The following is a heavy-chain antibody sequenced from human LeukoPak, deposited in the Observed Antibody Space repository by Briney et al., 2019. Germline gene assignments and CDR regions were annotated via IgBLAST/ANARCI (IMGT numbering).Heavy chain of an antibody. Sequence: GGSLRLSCAASGFTFSNYAMSWVRQAPGKGLEWVSAISGSGASTYFADSVKGRFTISRDNSKDTLYLQMNSLRAEDTAVYYCAKAASSSSLPAYYYYYYMDVWGKGTTVTVSS. V-gene: IGHV3-23*01. CDR1: GFTFSNYA. CDR3: AKAASSSSLPAYYYYYYMDV. J-gene: IGHJ6*03. D-gene: IGHD6-6*01. CDR2: ISGSGAST.